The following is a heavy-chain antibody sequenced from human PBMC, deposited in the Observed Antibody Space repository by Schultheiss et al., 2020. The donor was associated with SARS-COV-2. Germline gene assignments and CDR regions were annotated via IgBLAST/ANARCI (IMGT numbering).Heavy chain of an antibody. CDR2: ISWNSGSI. J-gene: IGHJ4*02. Sequence: SLKISCAASGFTFDDYAMHWVRQAPGKGLEWVSGISWNSGSIGYADSVKGRFTISRDNARNSLSLQMNSLRAEDTAVYYCARPFGSPAFWGQGTLVTVSS. V-gene: IGHV3-9*01. D-gene: IGHD3-16*01. CDR3: ARPFGSPAF. CDR1: GFTFDDYA.